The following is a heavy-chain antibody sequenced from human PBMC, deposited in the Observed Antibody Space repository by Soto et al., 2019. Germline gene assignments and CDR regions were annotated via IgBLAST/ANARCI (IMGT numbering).Heavy chain of an antibody. CDR1: GGTFSSYA. Sequence: QVQLVQSGAEVKKPGSSVKVSCKASGGTFSSYAISWVRPAPGQGLEWMGGIIPIFGTANYAQKFQGRVTLTADESTSTAYMELRSLRSEDRAVYYCAREEGYYDFWSGYSGRYYYYYGMDVWGQGTTVTVS. CDR3: AREEGYYDFWSGYSGRYYYYYGMDV. CDR2: IIPIFGTA. V-gene: IGHV1-69*01. J-gene: IGHJ6*02. D-gene: IGHD3-3*01.